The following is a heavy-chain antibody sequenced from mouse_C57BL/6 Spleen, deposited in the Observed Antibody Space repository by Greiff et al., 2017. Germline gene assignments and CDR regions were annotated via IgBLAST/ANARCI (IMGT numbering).Heavy chain of an antibody. D-gene: IGHD2-3*01. V-gene: IGHV7-3*01. Sequence: EVKLVESGGGLVQPGGSLSLSCAASGFTFTDYYMSWVRQPPGKALEWLGFIRNKANVYTTEYSASVKGLFTISRDNSQSILYLQMKALRAEDSATYYCARYDGYSWFAYWGQGTLVTVSA. CDR1: GFTFTDYY. CDR3: ARYDGYSWFAY. J-gene: IGHJ3*01. CDR2: IRNKANVYTT.